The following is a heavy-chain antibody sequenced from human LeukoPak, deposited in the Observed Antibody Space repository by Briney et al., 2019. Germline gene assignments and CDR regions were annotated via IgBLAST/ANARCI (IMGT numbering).Heavy chain of an antibody. V-gene: IGHV3-23*01. CDR1: GFTFSSYA. CDR3: ARGGGVTLY. J-gene: IGHJ4*02. CDR2: ISGSGGST. Sequence: GGSLRLSCAASGFTFSSYAMSWVRQAPGKGLEWVSAISGSGGSTYYADSVKGRFTISRDNAKNSLYLQMNSLRAEDTAVYYCARGGGVTLYWGQGTLVTVSS. D-gene: IGHD3-16*01.